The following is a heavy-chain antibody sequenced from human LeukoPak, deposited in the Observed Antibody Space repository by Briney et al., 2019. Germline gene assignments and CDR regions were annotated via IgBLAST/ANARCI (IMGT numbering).Heavy chain of an antibody. V-gene: IGHV4-59*01. CDR2: IYYSGST. D-gene: IGHD1-26*01. Sequence: PSETLSLTCIVSGGSISSYFWSWIRQPPGKGLEWIGYIYYSGSTNYNPSLKSRVTISVDTSRNQFSLRLSSVTPADTAVYYCARHPSGSYSYYFDYWGQGTLVTVSS. CDR3: ARHPSGSYSYYFDY. J-gene: IGHJ4*02. CDR1: GGSISSYF.